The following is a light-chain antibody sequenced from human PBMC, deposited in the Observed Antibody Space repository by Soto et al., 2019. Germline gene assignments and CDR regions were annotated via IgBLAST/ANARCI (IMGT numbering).Light chain of an antibody. CDR1: QTVPKSY. CDR2: DAS. V-gene: IGKV3-20*01. J-gene: IGKJ5*01. Sequence: IVLTQSPGTLSLSPGERATLSCRASQTVPKSYLAWYQQRPGQAPRLLIYDASNRATGIPDRFSGSESGTDFTLTISHLEPEDFAVYYCHQYARSPLTFGQGTRLEIK. CDR3: HQYARSPLT.